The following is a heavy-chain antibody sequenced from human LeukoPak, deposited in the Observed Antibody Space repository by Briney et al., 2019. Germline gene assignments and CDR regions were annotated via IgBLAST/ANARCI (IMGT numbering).Heavy chain of an antibody. J-gene: IGHJ4*02. CDR2: IEADGSEK. V-gene: IGHV3-7*05. Sequence: GGSLRLYCAASGFSFSGHWMNWVRQPPGKGLEWVANIEADGSEKYYVDSVKGRFTISRDDAKRTVDLQMDNLRAEDTAIYYCAYRNNFEYWGQGALVTVSS. D-gene: IGHD1-26*01. CDR3: AYRNNFEY. CDR1: GFSFSGHW.